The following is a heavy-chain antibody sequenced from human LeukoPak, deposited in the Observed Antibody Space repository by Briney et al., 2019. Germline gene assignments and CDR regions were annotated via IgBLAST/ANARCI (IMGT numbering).Heavy chain of an antibody. CDR2: IKQDGSEK. Sequence: GGSLRLSCAVSGFSFSSYWMSWVRQAPGKGLEWVANIKQDGSEKYYVDSVKGRFTISRDNAKNSLCLQMNSLRAEDTAVYYCARDTCSGGSCYSDDAFDIWGQGTMVTVSS. CDR3: ARDTCSGGSCYSDDAFDI. J-gene: IGHJ3*02. V-gene: IGHV3-7*01. CDR1: GFSFSSYW. D-gene: IGHD2-15*01.